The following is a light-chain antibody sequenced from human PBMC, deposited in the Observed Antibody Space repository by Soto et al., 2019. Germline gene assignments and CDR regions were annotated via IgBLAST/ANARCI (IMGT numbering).Light chain of an antibody. J-gene: IGLJ2*01. CDR3: GTWNFSLSAV. V-gene: IGLV1-51*01. CDR2: DDN. CDR1: SSDVGTYNY. Sequence: QSALTQPRSVSGSPGQSVTISCTGTSSDVGTYNYVSWYQQLPRTAPKLLIYDDNKRPSGIPDRFSGSKSGTSATLGITGLQTGDEADYYCGTWNFSLSAVFGGGTKLTVL.